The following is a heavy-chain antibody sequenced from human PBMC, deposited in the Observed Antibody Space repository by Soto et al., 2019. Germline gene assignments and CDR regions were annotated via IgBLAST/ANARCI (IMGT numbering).Heavy chain of an antibody. CDR3: AKGRSGYYPLKFYFYMAA. V-gene: IGHV3-30*18. CDR2: ISENGKTK. J-gene: IGHJ6*03. CDR1: GFNFGNFA. Sequence: QVQVVESGGGVVQPGKSLRLSCAASGFNFGNFAMHWVRQTPGGGLEWVAVISENGKTKYFGDSVKGRLTISRDNFRNTVDLQMNSLRPEDTAIYFCAKGRSGYYPLKFYFYMAAWGRGTKVAVSS. D-gene: IGHD3-3*01.